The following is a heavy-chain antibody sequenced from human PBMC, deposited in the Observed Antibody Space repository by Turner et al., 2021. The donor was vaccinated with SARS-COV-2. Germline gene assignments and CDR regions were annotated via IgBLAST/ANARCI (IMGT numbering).Heavy chain of an antibody. CDR2: RSYDGSNK. Sequence: QVQLVESGGGVVQPGRSLRRSCAASGFTCSNYGVPWVRQAPGKGLEWVAVRSYDGSNKYYADSVKGRFTISRDNSKNTLYLQMNSLRAEDTAVYYCAKSGGMYCSGGNCYSSYFDYWGQGTLVTVSS. V-gene: IGHV3-30*18. CDR1: GFTCSNYG. J-gene: IGHJ4*02. D-gene: IGHD2-15*01. CDR3: AKSGGMYCSGGNCYSSYFDY.